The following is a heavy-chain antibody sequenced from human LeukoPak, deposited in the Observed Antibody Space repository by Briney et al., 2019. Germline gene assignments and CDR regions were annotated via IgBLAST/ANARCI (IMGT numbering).Heavy chain of an antibody. J-gene: IGHJ5*02. D-gene: IGHD6-19*01. CDR1: GGSISSGSYY. CDR2: IYTSGST. CDR3: ARERRAVAGARSWFDP. Sequence: KPSETLSLTXTVSGGSISSGSYYWSWIRQPAGKGLEWIGRIYTSGSTNYNPSLKSRVTISVDTSKNQFSLKLSSVTAADTAVYYCARERRAVAGARSWFDPWGQGTLVTVSS. V-gene: IGHV4-61*02.